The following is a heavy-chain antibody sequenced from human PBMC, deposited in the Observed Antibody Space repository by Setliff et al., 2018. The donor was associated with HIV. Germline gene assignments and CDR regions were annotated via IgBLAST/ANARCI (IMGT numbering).Heavy chain of an antibody. CDR1: GFTFSSYA. J-gene: IGHJ6*02. V-gene: IGHV3-30*01. CDR3: ARSVIGYYYYGMDV. CDR2: ISYDGSNK. Sequence: PGGSLRLSCAASGFTFSSYAMHWVRQAPGKGLEWVAVISYDGSNKYYADSVKGRFTISRDNSKNTLYLQMNSLRAEDTAVYYCARSVIGYYYYGMDVWGQETTVTVSS. D-gene: IGHD3-10*01.